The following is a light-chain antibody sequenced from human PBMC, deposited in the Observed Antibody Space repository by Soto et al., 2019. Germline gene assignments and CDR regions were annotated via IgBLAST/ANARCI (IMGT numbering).Light chain of an antibody. Sequence: QSALTQPASVSGSPGQSITISCTGTSSDVGGYNYISWYQQHPGKAPKFIIYDVRNRPSGVSNRFSGSRSGNTASPTISGLQAEDEAYYYCSSYTSTSTVIFGGGTKLTVL. V-gene: IGLV2-14*01. J-gene: IGLJ2*01. CDR3: SSYTSTSTVI. CDR1: SSDVGGYNY. CDR2: DVR.